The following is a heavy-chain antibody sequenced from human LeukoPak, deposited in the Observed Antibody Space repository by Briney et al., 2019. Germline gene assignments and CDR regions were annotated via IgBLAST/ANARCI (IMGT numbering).Heavy chain of an antibody. D-gene: IGHD3-22*01. CDR2: ILHDGSYK. J-gene: IGHJ4*02. Sequence: PGGSLRLSCAASGFTFSVYAMHWVRQAPGKGLEWVADILHDGSYKYYADSVKGRFTISRDNSKSTLYLQMNSLRAEDTAVYYCASLSSGYYPDLNYWGQGTLVTVSS. CDR1: GFTFSVYA. CDR3: ASLSSGYYPDLNY. V-gene: IGHV3-30*07.